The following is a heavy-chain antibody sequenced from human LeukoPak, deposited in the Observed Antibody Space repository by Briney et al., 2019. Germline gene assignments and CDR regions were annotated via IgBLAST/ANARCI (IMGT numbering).Heavy chain of an antibody. V-gene: IGHV3-23*01. CDR1: GFTFNSYA. Sequence: GGSLRLSCAASGFTFNSYAMCWVRQAPGKGLEWISCISGSGIDTFYADSVKGRFTISRDNSKNTVFLQMNNLRAEDTAMYYCAKRGGELYHYWGQGTLVTVSS. D-gene: IGHD3-10*01. CDR2: ISGSGIDT. CDR3: AKRGGELYHY. J-gene: IGHJ4*02.